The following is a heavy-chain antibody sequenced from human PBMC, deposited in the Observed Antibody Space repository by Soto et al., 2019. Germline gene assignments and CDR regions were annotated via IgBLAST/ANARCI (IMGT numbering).Heavy chain of an antibody. V-gene: IGHV3-48*02. CDR3: AREDIVVVPAAKEHYYYYGMDV. Sequence: EVQLVESGGGLVQPGGSLRLSCAASGFTFSSYSMIWVRQAPGKGLEWVSYISSSSSTIYYADSVKGRFTISRDNAKNSLYLHMNSLRDEDTAVYYCAREDIVVVPAAKEHYYYYGMDVWGQRTTVTVSS. D-gene: IGHD2-2*01. CDR2: ISSSSSTI. J-gene: IGHJ6*02. CDR1: GFTFSSYS.